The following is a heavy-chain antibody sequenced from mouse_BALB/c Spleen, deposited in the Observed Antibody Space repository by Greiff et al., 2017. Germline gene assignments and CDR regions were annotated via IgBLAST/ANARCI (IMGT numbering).Heavy chain of an antibody. Sequence: VHVKQSGPELVKPGASVKISCKASGYSFTGYNMNWVKQSNGKSLEWIGNIDPYYGGTSYNQKFKGKATLTVDKSSSTAYMQLKRLTSEDSAVYYCARGGNYFDYWGQGTTLTVSS. CDR2: IDPYYGGT. D-gene: IGHD1-1*02. CDR3: ARGGNYFDY. CDR1: GYSFTGYN. V-gene: IGHV1-39*01. J-gene: IGHJ2*01.